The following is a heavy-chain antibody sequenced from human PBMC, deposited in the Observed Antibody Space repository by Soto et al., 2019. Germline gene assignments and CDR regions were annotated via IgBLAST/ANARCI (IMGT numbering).Heavy chain of an antibody. CDR3: TTELAVAWYYFDY. Sequence: GGSLRLSCAASGFTFSNAWMSWVRQAPGKGLEWVGRIKSKTDGGTTDYAAPVKGRFTISRDDSKNTLYLQMNSLKTEDTAVYYCTTELAVAWYYFDYWGQGTLVTVSS. CDR2: IKSKTDGGTT. J-gene: IGHJ4*02. D-gene: IGHD6-19*01. CDR1: GFTFSNAW. V-gene: IGHV3-15*01.